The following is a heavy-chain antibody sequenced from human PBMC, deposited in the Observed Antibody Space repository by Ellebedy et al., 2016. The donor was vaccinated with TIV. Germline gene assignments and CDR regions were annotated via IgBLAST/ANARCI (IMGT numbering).Heavy chain of an antibody. CDR2: MNPKSGYT. CDR1: GYTFPSYD. CDR3: GWSDYYESSGYYLHYGMDV. D-gene: IGHD3-22*01. V-gene: IGHV1-8*03. Sequence: AASVKVSCKASGYTFPSYDSSWVRQATGQGLEWMGYMNPKSGYTGYAQKLQGRVTISTDTSISTAYMELSSLRAEDTAVYYCGWSDYYESSGYYLHYGMDVWGQGTTVTVSS. J-gene: IGHJ6*02.